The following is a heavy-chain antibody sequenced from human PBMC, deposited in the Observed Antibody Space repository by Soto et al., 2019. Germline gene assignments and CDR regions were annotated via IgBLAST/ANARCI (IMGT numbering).Heavy chain of an antibody. CDR1: GGAFSDYA. CDR2: IMPIFRAP. D-gene: IGHD2-15*01. V-gene: IGHV1-69*13. Sequence: SVKVSCKASGGAFSDYAFSWVRQAPGQGLEWLGGIMPIFRAPDYAQKFQGRVTITADGFTRTAYMEMNSLRSEDTAVYYCASWLKGPDIGNYYYGMDVWG. CDR3: ASWLKGPDIGNYYYGMDV. J-gene: IGHJ6*02.